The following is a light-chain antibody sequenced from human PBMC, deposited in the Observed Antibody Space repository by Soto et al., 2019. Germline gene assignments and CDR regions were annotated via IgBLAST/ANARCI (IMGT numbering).Light chain of an antibody. CDR1: SGHSSYA. CDR2: LNSDGSH. CDR3: QTWGTGPQGV. V-gene: IGLV4-69*01. Sequence: QSVLTQSPSASASLGASVKLTCTLSSGHSSYAIAWHQQQPEKGPRYLMKLNSDGSHSKGDGIPDRFSGSSSGAERYLTISSLQYEDEADYYCQTWGTGPQGVFGGGTKLTVL. J-gene: IGLJ2*01.